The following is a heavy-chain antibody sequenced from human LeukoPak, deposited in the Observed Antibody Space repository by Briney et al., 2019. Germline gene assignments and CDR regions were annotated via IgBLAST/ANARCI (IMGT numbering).Heavy chain of an antibody. CDR3: ARDRILVATRGDDYYGMDV. CDR1: GGSISSYY. Sequence: SETLSLTCTVSGGSISSYYWSWIRQPPGKGLEWIGYIYYSGSTNYNPSLKSRVTISVDTSKNQFSLKLSSVTAADTAVYYCARDRILVATRGDDYYGMDVWGQGTTVTVSS. CDR2: IYYSGST. D-gene: IGHD5-12*01. J-gene: IGHJ6*02. V-gene: IGHV4-59*01.